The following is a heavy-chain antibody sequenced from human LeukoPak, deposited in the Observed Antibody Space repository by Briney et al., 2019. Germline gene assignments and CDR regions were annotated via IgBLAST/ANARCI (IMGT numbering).Heavy chain of an antibody. CDR2: MSGNAGSI. D-gene: IGHD1-1*01. CDR3: TSGND. Sequence: GGSLRLSCAASRFTFSTYAMSWVRQAPGKGLQWVSTMSGNAGSIYYADSVKGRFTISRDNSKNTLYLQMNSLRGEDTAVYSCTSGNDWGQGTLVTVSS. J-gene: IGHJ4*02. CDR1: RFTFSTYA. V-gene: IGHV3-23*01.